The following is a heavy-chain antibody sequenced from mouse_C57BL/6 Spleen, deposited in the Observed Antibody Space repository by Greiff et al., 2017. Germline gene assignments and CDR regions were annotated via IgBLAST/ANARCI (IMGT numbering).Heavy chain of an antibody. V-gene: IGHV7-3*01. J-gene: IGHJ2*01. CDR3: ARYKGTHYFDY. Sequence: EVKVVESGGGLVQPGGSLSLSCAASGFTFTDYYMSWVRQPPGKALEWLGFIRNKANGYTTEYSASVKGRFTISRDNSQSILYLQMNALRAEDSATYYCARYKGTHYFDYWGQGTTLTVSS. CDR1: GFTFTDYY. CDR2: IRNKANGYTT. D-gene: IGHD3-3*01.